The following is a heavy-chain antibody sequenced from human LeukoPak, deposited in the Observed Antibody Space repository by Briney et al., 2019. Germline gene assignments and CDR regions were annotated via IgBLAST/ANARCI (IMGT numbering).Heavy chain of an antibody. D-gene: IGHD2-15*01. V-gene: IGHV3-23*01. J-gene: IGHJ4*02. CDR2: MSGSGGST. CDR3: AKYCSGGNCYSGLY. Sequence: GGSLRLSCAASGFTFSTYAMNWVRQAPGKGLEWVSTMSGSGGSTYCADPVKDRFNISRDNSKNTLFLQMNSLRAEDTAVYYCAKYCSGGNCYSGLYWGQGTLVTVSS. CDR1: GFTFSTYA.